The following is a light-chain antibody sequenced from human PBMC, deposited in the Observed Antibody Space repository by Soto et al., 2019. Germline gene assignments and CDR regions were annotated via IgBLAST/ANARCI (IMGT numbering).Light chain of an antibody. V-gene: IGLV1-40*01. CDR3: QSYDSALGGHVV. Sequence: QSVLTQPPSVSGASGQRVTISCTGSSSNIGAGYDVHWYQQLPGTVPKLLIYNNNNRPSGVPDRFSGSKSGSSASLAITGLQAEDEADYYCQSYDSALGGHVVFGGGTKVTVL. CDR2: NNN. J-gene: IGLJ2*01. CDR1: SSNIGAGYD.